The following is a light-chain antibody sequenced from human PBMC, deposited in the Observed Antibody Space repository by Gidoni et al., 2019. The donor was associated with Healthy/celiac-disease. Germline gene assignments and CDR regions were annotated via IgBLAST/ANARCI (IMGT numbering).Light chain of an antibody. CDR3: QSADSSGTYVV. J-gene: IGLJ2*01. V-gene: IGLV3-25*03. CDR1: ALPKKY. CDR2: KDS. Sequence: SYELTQPPSVSVSPGQTARITCSGDALPKKYAYWYQQKPGQAPVLVIYKDSERPSGIPERFSGSSSGRTVTLTISGVQAEDEADYYCQSADSSGTYVVFGGGTKLTVL.